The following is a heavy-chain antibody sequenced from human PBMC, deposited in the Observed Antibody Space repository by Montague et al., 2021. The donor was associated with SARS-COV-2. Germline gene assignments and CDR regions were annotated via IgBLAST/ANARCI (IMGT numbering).Heavy chain of an antibody. D-gene: IGHD3-10*02. CDR1: GGSISSGSYY. V-gene: IGHV4-61*02. Sequence: TLSLTCTVSGGSISSGSYYWSWIRQPAGKGLEWIGRIYTSGSTNYNPSLKSRGTISVDTSKNQFSLKLSSVTAADTAVYYCVRDFVVRGVSYGMDVWGQGTTVTVSS. CDR2: IYTSGST. J-gene: IGHJ6*02. CDR3: VRDFVVRGVSYGMDV.